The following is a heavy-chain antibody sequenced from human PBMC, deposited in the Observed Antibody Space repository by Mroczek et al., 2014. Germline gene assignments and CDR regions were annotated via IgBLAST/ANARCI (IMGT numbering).Heavy chain of an antibody. CDR2: IWYDGSNK. J-gene: IGHJ6*02. D-gene: IGHD2-2*02. V-gene: IGHV3-33*01. CDR1: GFTFSSYG. CDR3: ARDKGYCSSTSCYTRPSYYGMDV. Sequence: QVQLVQSGGGVVQPGRSLRLSCAASGFTFSSYGMHWVRQAPGKGLEWVAVIWYDGSNKYYADSVKGRFTISRDNSKNTLYLQMNSLRAEDTAVYYCARDKGYCSSTSCYTRPSYYGMDVWGQGTTVTVSS.